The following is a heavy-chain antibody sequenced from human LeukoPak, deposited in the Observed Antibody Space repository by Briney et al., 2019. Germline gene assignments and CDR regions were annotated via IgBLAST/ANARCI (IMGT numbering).Heavy chain of an antibody. Sequence: PSETLSLTCTVSGGSISSNSYYWGWIRQPPGKGLEWIGSMMYSGSTFYNSSLKSRVTISVDTSNSQFSLKLSSVTAADTAVYYCARHKAYYYGHTFDKWGQGTLVTVSS. J-gene: IGHJ4*02. CDR2: MMYSGST. CDR1: GGSISSNSYY. CDR3: ARHKAYYYGHTFDK. V-gene: IGHV4-39*01. D-gene: IGHD3-10*01.